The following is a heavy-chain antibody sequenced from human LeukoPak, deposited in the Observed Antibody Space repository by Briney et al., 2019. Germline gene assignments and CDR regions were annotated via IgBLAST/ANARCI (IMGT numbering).Heavy chain of an antibody. V-gene: IGHV1-2*02. CDR3: ARGTYRRATSYYFDY. J-gene: IGHJ4*02. D-gene: IGHD1-26*01. CDR1: GYTFTGYY. Sequence: ASVRVSYKASGYTFTGYYMHWVRQAPGQGLEWMGWINPNSGGTNYAQKFQGRVTMTRDTSISTAYMELSRLRSDDTAVYYCARGTYRRATSYYFDYWGQGTLVTVSS. CDR2: INPNSGGT.